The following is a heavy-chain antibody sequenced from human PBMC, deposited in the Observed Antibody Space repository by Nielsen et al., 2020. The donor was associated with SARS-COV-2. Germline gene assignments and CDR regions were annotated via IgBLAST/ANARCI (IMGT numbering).Heavy chain of an antibody. CDR1: GGSIGSYY. Sequence: SETLSLTCTVLGGSIGSYYWSWIRQPPGKGLEWVGVIFNTGSTSYNPSLRSRVTILVDTSKNHFSLKLTSVTAADTAVYYCARDRCQQLVPTYWGQGTLVTVSS. J-gene: IGHJ4*02. D-gene: IGHD6-13*01. CDR2: IFNTGST. CDR3: ARDRCQQLVPTY. V-gene: IGHV4-59*13.